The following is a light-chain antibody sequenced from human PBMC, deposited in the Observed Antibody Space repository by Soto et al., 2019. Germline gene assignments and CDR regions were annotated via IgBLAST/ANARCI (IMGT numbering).Light chain of an antibody. CDR3: SSYATGGSYV. V-gene: IGLV2-14*01. CDR2: DVS. CDR1: SSDVGGYNS. Sequence: QSVLAQPASVSGSPGQSIAISFPGTSSDVGGYNSVSWYQQHPGKAPKLLIYDVSNRPSGVSNRFSGSKSGNTASLTISGLQAEDEADYYCSSYATGGSYVFGTGTKVTVL. J-gene: IGLJ1*01.